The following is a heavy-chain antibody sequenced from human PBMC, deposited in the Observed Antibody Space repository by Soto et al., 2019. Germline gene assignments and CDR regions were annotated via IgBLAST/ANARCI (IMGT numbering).Heavy chain of an antibody. CDR1: GFTFSNYA. Sequence: GSLRLSCAASGFTFSNYAMSWVRQAPGKGLEWVSAISGSGGSTYYADSVKGRFTISRDNSKNTLYLQMNSLRAEDTAVYYCAKDTYSSSWLYYYGMDVWGQGTTVTVSS. V-gene: IGHV3-23*01. J-gene: IGHJ6*02. CDR3: AKDTYSSSWLYYYGMDV. CDR2: ISGSGGST. D-gene: IGHD6-13*01.